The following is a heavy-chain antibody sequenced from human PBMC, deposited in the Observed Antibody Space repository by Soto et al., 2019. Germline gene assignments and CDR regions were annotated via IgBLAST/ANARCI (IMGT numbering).Heavy chain of an antibody. CDR1: GYTFTSYD. D-gene: IGHD6-19*01. CDR3: GVAVAGFAFDP. J-gene: IGHJ5*02. CDR2: MNPNSGNT. V-gene: IGHV1-8*01. Sequence: GASVKVSCKASGYTFTSYDINWVRQATGQGLEWMGRMNPNSGNTGYAQKFQGRVTMTRNTSISTAYMELSSLRSEDTAVYYCGVAVAGFAFDPWGQGTLVTVSS.